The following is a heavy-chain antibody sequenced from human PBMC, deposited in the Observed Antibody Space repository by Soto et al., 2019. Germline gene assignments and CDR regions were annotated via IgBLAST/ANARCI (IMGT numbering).Heavy chain of an antibody. CDR1: GYSFTSYW. V-gene: IGHV5-51*07. CDR2: IYPGDSDT. J-gene: IGHJ4*02. Sequence: PGESLKISCKGSGYSFTSYWIGWVHQMPGKGLEWMAMIYPGDSDTRYSPSFQGQVTISADKSIITAYLQWSSLKASDTAMYYCVAYSGSSGRHFDYWGQGTLVTVSS. CDR3: VAYSGSSGRHFDY. D-gene: IGHD6-6*01.